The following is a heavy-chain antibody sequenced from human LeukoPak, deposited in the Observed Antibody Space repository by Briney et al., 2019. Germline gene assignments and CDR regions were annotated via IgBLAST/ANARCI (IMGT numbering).Heavy chain of an antibody. CDR1: RGTFINYA. V-gene: IGHV1-69*04. CDR2: IFPILGIG. CDR3: AGGVSRGYCNGGSFYSFWFDP. Sequence: SVNVSFKASRGTFINYAISWVRQAPRQGLAWMGRIFPILGIGKYTQKFQRRVTITADKTTSTAYMEPSSLRSEDTAVYYCAGGVSRGYCNGGSFYSFWFDPWGQGTLVTVSS. D-gene: IGHD2-15*01. J-gene: IGHJ5*02.